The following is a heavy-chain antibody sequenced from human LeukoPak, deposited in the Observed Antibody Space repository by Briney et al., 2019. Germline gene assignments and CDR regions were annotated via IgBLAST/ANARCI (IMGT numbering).Heavy chain of an antibody. D-gene: IGHD4-23*01. J-gene: IGHJ6*02. V-gene: IGHV4-59*01. Sequence: SETLSLTCTVSGGSISSYYWSWIRQPPGKGLEWIGYIYYSGSTNYNPSLKSRVTISVDTSKNQFSLKLSSVTAADTAVYYCARAIRGGPYGMDVWGQGTTVTVSS. CDR3: ARAIRGGPYGMDV. CDR2: IYYSGST. CDR1: GGSISSYY.